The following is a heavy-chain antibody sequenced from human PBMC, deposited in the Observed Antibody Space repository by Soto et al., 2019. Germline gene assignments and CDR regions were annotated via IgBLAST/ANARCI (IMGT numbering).Heavy chain of an antibody. CDR2: SRDRAESHTT. Sequence: VQLVESGGGLVQPGGSLRLSCATSGFTFSDHYMDWVRQAPGKGLEWVARSRDRAESHTTEYAASVKGRFTISRDDSKSSLYLQMNSLKTEDTAVYYCARSARLSQFDIWGQGNLVTVSS. D-gene: IGHD6-25*01. CDR3: ARSARLSQFDI. CDR1: GFTFSDHY. V-gene: IGHV3-72*01. J-gene: IGHJ4*02.